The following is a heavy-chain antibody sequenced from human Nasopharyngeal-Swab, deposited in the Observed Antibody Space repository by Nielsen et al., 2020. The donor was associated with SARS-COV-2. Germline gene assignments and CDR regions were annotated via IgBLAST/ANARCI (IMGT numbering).Heavy chain of an antibody. Sequence: GESLKISCAASGFTFSSYWMSWVRQAPGKGLEWVANIKQDGSEKYYVDSVKGRFTISRDNAKNSLYLQMDSLRAEDTAVYHCARDRYSSEWGQGSLVTVSS. CDR1: GFTFSSYW. V-gene: IGHV3-7*03. D-gene: IGHD6-19*01. CDR3: ARDRYSSE. CDR2: IKQDGSEK. J-gene: IGHJ4*02.